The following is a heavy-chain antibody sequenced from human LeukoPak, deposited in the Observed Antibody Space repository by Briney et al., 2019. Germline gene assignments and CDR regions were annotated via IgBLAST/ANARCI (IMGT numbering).Heavy chain of an antibody. CDR3: ARTAPIAAAYN. J-gene: IGHJ4*02. CDR2: ISWNSGSI. D-gene: IGHD6-13*01. V-gene: IGHV3-9*01. Sequence: GGSLRLSCAASGFTFDDYAMHWVRPAPGKGLEWVAGISWNSGSIGYADSVKGRFTISRDNAMNSLYLQMNSLRAEDTAVYYCARTAPIAAAYNWGQGTLVTVSS. CDR1: GFTFDDYA.